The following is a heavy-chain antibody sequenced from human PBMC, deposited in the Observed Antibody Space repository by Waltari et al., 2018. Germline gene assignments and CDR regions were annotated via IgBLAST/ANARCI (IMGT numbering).Heavy chain of an antibody. CDR2: SSPGDSDT. Sequence: EVQLVQSGAEVKKPGESLKISCKGSGYSFTSYWIGWVRQMPGKGLEWMGVSSPGDSDTRYSPSCQGQVTISADKSISTAYLQWSSLKASDTAMYYCARRAGDTAMVTRGDFDYWGQGTLVTVSS. CDR1: GYSFTSYW. D-gene: IGHD5-18*01. CDR3: ARRAGDTAMVTRGDFDY. V-gene: IGHV5-51*01. J-gene: IGHJ4*02.